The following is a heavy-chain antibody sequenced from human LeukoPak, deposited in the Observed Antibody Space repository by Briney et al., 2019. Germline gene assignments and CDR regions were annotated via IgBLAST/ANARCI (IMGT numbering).Heavy chain of an antibody. D-gene: IGHD2-21*01. J-gene: IGHJ5*02. Sequence: GASVKVSCKASGCTFTSYGISWVRQAPGQGLEWMGWISAYNGNTNYAQKLQGRVTMTTDTSTSTAYMELRSLRSDDTAVYYCARDRSVVDPAVNWFDPWGQGTLVTVSS. CDR1: GCTFTSYG. CDR2: ISAYNGNT. V-gene: IGHV1-18*01. CDR3: ARDRSVVDPAVNWFDP.